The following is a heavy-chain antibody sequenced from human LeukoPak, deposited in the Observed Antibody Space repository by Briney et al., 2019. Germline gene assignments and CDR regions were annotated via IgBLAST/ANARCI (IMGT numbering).Heavy chain of an antibody. CDR1: GYTFTSYG. Sequence: ASVKVSCKASGYTFTSYGISWVRQAPGQGLEWMGWISAYNGNTNYAQKLQGRVTMTTDTSTSTAYMELRSLRSDDTAVYYCARDRQVWCSSTSCYGGYWGQGTLVTVSS. D-gene: IGHD2-2*01. CDR3: ARDRQVWCSSTSCYGGY. J-gene: IGHJ4*02. CDR2: ISAYNGNT. V-gene: IGHV1-18*01.